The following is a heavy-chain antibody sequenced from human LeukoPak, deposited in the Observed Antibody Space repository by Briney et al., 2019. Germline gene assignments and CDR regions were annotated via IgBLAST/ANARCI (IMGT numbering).Heavy chain of an antibody. J-gene: IGHJ4*02. CDR1: DGSISSGAYY. V-gene: IGHV4-31*03. Sequence: SQTLSLTCTVSDGSISSGAYYWTWIRQHPGKGLEWIGYIYYSGSTYYNPSLKSRVTISVDTSKNQFSLKLSSVTAPDTALYYCARVNIPAAGFGFDYWGQGTLVTVSS. D-gene: IGHD6-13*01. CDR3: ARVNIPAAGFGFDY. CDR2: IYYSGST.